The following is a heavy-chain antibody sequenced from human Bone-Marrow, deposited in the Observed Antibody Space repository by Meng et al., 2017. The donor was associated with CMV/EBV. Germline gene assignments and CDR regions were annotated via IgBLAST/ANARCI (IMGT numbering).Heavy chain of an antibody. CDR1: GYTFTSYG. CDR3: ARDRQRRGYYYYGMDV. J-gene: IGHJ6*02. CDR2: ISAYNGNT. D-gene: IGHD6-25*01. Sequence: ASVKVSCKASGYTFTSYGISRVRQAPGQGLEWMGWISAYNGNTNYAQKLQGTVTMTTDTSTSTAYMELRSLRSDDTAVYYCARDRQRRGYYYYGMDVWGQGTTVTVSS. V-gene: IGHV1-18*01.